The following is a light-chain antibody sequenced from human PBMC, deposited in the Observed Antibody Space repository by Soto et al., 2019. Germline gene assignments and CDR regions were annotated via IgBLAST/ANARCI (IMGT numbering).Light chain of an antibody. V-gene: IGLV2-14*01. CDR1: SSDVGKYNY. CDR2: EVS. CDR3: SSYTGSSINTVV. J-gene: IGLJ2*01. Sequence: QSALTQPASVSGSPGQSITISCTGTSSDVGKYNYVSWYQQHPAKAPTLMIFEVSNRPSGVSNRFSGSKSGNTASLTISGLQAEDEAEYYCSSYTGSSINTVVFGGGTKVTVL.